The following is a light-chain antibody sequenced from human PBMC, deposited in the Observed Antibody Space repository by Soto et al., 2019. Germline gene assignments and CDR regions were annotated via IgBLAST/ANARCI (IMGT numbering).Light chain of an antibody. CDR1: QTIYSN. CDR2: GAY. V-gene: IGKV3-15*01. J-gene: IGKJ5*01. CDR3: QQYNIWPPIT. Sequence: IGMTQSPATLSVSPGERVTLSCRASQTIYSNVAWYQQKPGQAPRLLIYGAYTRAAGVPARFSGSGSGTEFTLTITSLQSEDIALYYCQQYNIWPPITFGQGTRLEIK.